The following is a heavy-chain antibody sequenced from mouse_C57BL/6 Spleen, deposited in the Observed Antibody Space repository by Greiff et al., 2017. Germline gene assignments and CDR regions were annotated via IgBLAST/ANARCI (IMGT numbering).Heavy chain of an antibody. D-gene: IGHD3-3*01. V-gene: IGHV1-53*01. CDR3: ARGDAGPAWFAY. Sequence: QVQLQQPGTELVKPGASVKLSCKASGYTCTSYWMHWVKQRPGQGLEWIGNINPSNGGTNYNEKFKIKATLTVDKSSSTAYMQLSSLTSEDSAVYYCARGDAGPAWFAYWGQGTLVTVSA. CDR2: INPSNGGT. J-gene: IGHJ3*01. CDR1: GYTCTSYW.